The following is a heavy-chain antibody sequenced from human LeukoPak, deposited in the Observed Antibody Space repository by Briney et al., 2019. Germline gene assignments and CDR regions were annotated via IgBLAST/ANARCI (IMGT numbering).Heavy chain of an antibody. Sequence: GGSLRLSCAASGFTFDDYTMHWVRQAPGKGLEWVSLISWDGGSTYYADSVRGRFTISRDNSKNSLYLQMNSLRTEDTALYYCAKDRVGAPDYWGQGTLVTVSS. D-gene: IGHD1-26*01. V-gene: IGHV3-43*01. J-gene: IGHJ4*02. CDR3: AKDRVGAPDY. CDR1: GFTFDDYT. CDR2: ISWDGGST.